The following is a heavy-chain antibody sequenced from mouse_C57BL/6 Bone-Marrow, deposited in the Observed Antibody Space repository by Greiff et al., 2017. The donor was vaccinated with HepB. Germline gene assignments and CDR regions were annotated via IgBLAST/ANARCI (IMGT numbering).Heavy chain of an antibody. CDR2: INPNNGGT. CDR3: ARSRYSNYLFAY. Sequence: QLQQSGPELVKPGASVKISCKASGYTFTDYYMNWVKQSHGKSLEWIGDINPNNGGTSYNQKFKGKATLTVDKSSSTAYMELRSLTSEDSAVYYCARSRYSNYLFAYWGQGTLVTVSA. J-gene: IGHJ3*01. D-gene: IGHD2-5*01. V-gene: IGHV1-26*01. CDR1: GYTFTDYY.